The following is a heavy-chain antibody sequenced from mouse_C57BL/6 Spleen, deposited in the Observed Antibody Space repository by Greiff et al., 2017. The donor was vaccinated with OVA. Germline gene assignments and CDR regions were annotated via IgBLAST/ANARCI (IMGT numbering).Heavy chain of an antibody. D-gene: IGHD2-4*01. CDR1: GYAFSSSW. CDR3: ARRGYEYDDGWYFDV. V-gene: IGHV1-82*01. Sequence: VQLQQSGPELVKPGASVKISCKASGYAFSSSWMNWVKQRPGKGLEWIGRIYPGDGDTNYNGKFKGKATLTADKSSSTAYMQLSSLTSEDSAVYFCARRGYEYDDGWYFDVWGTGTTVTVSS. J-gene: IGHJ1*03. CDR2: IYPGDGDT.